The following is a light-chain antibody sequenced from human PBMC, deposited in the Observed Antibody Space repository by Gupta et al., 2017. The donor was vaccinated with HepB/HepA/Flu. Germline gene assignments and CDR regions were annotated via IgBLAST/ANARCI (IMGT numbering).Light chain of an antibody. V-gene: IGKV1-39*01. CDR3: HQRYSLPQT. J-gene: IGKJ3*01. CDR1: HNIDSY. CDR2: GAS. Sequence: DIQMTQSPPSLSATVGDRVNITFRASHNIDSYLNWYQQRPGKAPKLLIYGASSLRSGVPTRFSGSGSGTDFTLTVSRLQPEDFANYYCHQRYSLPQTFGHGTXVEIK.